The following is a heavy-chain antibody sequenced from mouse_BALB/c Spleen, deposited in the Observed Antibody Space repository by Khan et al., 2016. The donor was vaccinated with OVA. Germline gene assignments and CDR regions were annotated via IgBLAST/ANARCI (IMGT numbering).Heavy chain of an antibody. J-gene: IGHJ4*01. CDR1: GYSITSDYA. V-gene: IGHV3-2*02. CDR3: ARWGGYYYAMDY. CDR2: ISYSGST. D-gene: IGHD2-2*01. Sequence: EVKLLESGPGLVKPSQSLSLTCTVTGYSITSDYAWNWIRQFPGNKLEWMGYISYSGSTSYNPSLKSRISITRDTSKNQFFLQLNSVTTEDTATYYCARWGGYYYAMDYWGQGPSVTVSS.